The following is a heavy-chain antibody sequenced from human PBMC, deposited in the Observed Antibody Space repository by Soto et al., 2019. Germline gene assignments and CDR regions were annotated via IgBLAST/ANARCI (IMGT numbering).Heavy chain of an antibody. CDR2: IYSSGST. Sequence: SWTLSLTCTVTVGTLSGYYRTWIRQSAGGGLEWSGRIYSSGSTNYNPSLKSRVTISLDTSMSHCSLRLRSVSAADTAVYYCARGQRFSDWFDRWGQGTLVTVSS. J-gene: IGHJ5*02. CDR1: VGTLSGYY. V-gene: IGHV4-4*07. CDR3: ARGQRFSDWFDR. D-gene: IGHD3-3*01.